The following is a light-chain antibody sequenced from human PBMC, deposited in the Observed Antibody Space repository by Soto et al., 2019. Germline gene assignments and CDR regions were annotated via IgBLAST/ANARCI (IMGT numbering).Light chain of an antibody. CDR3: QQYYSFPQT. J-gene: IGKJ1*01. CDR1: QSISSY. Sequence: DIQMTQSPSSLSASVGDRVTITCRASQSISSYLNWYQHKPGKAPKLLIYGVSSLQSGVPSRFSGSGSGTDFTLTISCLQSEDFATYYCQQYYSFPQTFGQGTKADIK. V-gene: IGKV1-39*01. CDR2: GVS.